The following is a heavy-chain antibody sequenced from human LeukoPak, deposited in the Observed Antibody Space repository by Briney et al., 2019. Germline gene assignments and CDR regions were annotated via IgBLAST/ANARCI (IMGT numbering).Heavy chain of an antibody. CDR2: INPNSGGT. CDR3: ARGTLYSRGWYAQVPFDY. CDR1: GYTFTGYY. V-gene: IGHV1-2*04. D-gene: IGHD6-19*01. Sequence: ASVKVSCKASGYTFTGYYMHWVRQAPGQGLEWMGWINPNSGGTNYAQKFQGWVTMTRDTSISTAYMELSRLRSDDTAVYYCARGTLYSRGWYAQVPFDYWGQGTLVTVSS. J-gene: IGHJ4*02.